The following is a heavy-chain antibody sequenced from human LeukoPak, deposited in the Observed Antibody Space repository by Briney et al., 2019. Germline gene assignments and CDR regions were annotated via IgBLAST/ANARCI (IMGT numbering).Heavy chain of an antibody. CDR2: ISYDGSKK. CDR3: ARVQGGGYRTADY. J-gene: IGHJ4*02. CDR1: GFTFSSYA. D-gene: IGHD6-19*01. Sequence: PGGSLRLSCAASGFTFSSYAMHWVRQAPGKGLEWVAVISYDGSKKYYADYVKGRFTISRDNSKNTLFLQMNSLRDEDTAMYYCARVQGGGYRTADYWGQGTLVTVSS. V-gene: IGHV3-30*04.